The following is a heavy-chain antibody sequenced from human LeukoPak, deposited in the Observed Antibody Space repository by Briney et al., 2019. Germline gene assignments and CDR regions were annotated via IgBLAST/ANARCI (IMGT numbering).Heavy chain of an antibody. V-gene: IGHV3-49*03. D-gene: IGHD6-19*01. CDR3: TRDPPPYSSGWYAY. CDR1: GFTFGDYA. CDR2: IRSKAYGGTT. J-gene: IGHJ4*02. Sequence: GGSLRLSCTASGFTFGDYAMSWFRQAPGKGLEWVGFIRSKAYGGTTEYAASVKGRFTISRDDSKSIAYLQMNSLKTEDTAVYYCTRDPPPYSSGWYAYWGQGTLVTVSS.